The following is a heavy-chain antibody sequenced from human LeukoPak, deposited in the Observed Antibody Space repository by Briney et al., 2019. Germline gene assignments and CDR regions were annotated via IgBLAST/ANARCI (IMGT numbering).Heavy chain of an antibody. CDR2: INHSGST. V-gene: IGHV4-34*01. J-gene: IGHJ4*02. CDR3: ARVYCTNGVCSEDDY. CDR1: GGSFSGYY. Sequence: SETLSLTCAGYGGSFSGYYWSWIRQPPGKGLEWMGEINHSGSTNYNPSLKSRVAISVYTSKNQFSLKLRSVTEEDTAVYYRARVYCTNGVCSEDDYWGQGTLVTVSS. D-gene: IGHD2-8*01.